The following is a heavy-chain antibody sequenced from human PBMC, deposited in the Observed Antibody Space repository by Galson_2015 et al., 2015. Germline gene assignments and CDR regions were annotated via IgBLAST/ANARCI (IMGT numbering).Heavy chain of an antibody. CDR2: IIPIFGTA. J-gene: IGHJ6*03. V-gene: IGHV1-69*13. CDR1: GGTFSSYA. CDR3: ASNDIVVVPAAPHYYYYMDV. D-gene: IGHD2-2*01. Sequence: SVKVSCKASGGTFSSYAIGWVRQAPGQGLEWMGGIIPIFGTANYAQKFQGRVTITADESTSTAYMELSSLRSEDTAVYYCASNDIVVVPAAPHYYYYMDVWGKWTTVTVSS.